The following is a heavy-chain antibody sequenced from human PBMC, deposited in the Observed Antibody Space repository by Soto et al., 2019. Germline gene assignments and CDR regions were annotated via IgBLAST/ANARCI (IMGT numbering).Heavy chain of an antibody. V-gene: IGHV3-64*01. CDR2: ITGNGGST. CDR3: ASGRKDDYGDPGDFDY. J-gene: IGHJ4*02. Sequence: EVQLVESGGGLVQPGGSVRLSCAASGFTFSSYGMHWVRQAPGKGLEYVSAITGNGGSTYYANSVKGRFTISRDNSKNTLYLQMGSLRADDMAVYYCASGRKDDYGDPGDFDYWGQGTLVNVSS. D-gene: IGHD4-17*01. CDR1: GFTFSSYG.